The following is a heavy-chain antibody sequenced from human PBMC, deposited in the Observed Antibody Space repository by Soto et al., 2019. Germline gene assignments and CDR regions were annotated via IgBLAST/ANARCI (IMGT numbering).Heavy chain of an antibody. Sequence: VQLLESGGGLVQPGGSLRLSFAASGFTFSNFAMFWVRQAPGKGLEWVSSISRTGGAAHYAYSVNGRFNISRDNSKTKLFLQMDSIRAEDTAVYYCAKAYDYIWCSYPRELDYWGQGTLGTVSS. CDR2: ISRTGGAA. CDR1: GFTFSNFA. CDR3: AKAYDYIWCSYPRELDY. J-gene: IGHJ4*02. V-gene: IGHV3-23*01. D-gene: IGHD3-16*02.